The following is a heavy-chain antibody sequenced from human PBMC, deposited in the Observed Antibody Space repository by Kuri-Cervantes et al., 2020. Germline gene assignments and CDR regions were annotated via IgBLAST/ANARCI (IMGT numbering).Heavy chain of an antibody. J-gene: IGHJ4*02. V-gene: IGHV4-39*01. D-gene: IGHD2-2*01. CDR2: IYYSGST. CDR3: ARGGGVPAAIGDLDY. CDR1: GGSISSSTYY. Sequence: SETLSLTCTVSGGSISSSTYYWGWIRQPPGKGLEWIGTIYYSGSTYYNPSLKSRVTISVDTSKNQFSLNLNSVTAADTAVYYCARGGGVPAAIGDLDYWGQGTQVTVSS.